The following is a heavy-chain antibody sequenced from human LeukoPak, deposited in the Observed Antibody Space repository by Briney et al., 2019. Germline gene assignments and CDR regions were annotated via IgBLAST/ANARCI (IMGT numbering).Heavy chain of an antibody. CDR1: GFTFDDYG. J-gene: IGHJ5*02. D-gene: IGHD2-8*01. Sequence: GGSLRLSCAASGFTFDDYGMSWVRQAPGKGLEWVSGINWNGGSTGYADSVKGRFTISRDNAKNSLYLQMNSLRAEDTALYYCARQPILGYCTNGVCYDNWFDPWGQGTLVTVSS. V-gene: IGHV3-20*04. CDR2: INWNGGST. CDR3: ARQPILGYCTNGVCYDNWFDP.